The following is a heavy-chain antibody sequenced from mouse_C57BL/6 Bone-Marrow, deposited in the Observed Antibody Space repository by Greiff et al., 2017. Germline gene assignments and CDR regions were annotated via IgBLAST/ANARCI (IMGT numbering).Heavy chain of an antibody. Sequence: QVQLQQPGAELVRPGTSVKLSFKASGYTFTSYWMHWVKQRPGQGLEWIGVIDPSDSYTNYNQKFKGKATLTVDTSSSTAYMQLSSLTSEDSAVYYCARGGGTALDYWGQGTTLTVSS. CDR2: IDPSDSYT. V-gene: IGHV1-59*01. CDR1: GYTFTSYW. J-gene: IGHJ2*01. D-gene: IGHD4-1*01. CDR3: ARGGGTALDY.